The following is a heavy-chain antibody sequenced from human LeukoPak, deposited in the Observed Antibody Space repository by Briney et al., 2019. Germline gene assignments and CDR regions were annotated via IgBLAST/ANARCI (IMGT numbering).Heavy chain of an antibody. J-gene: IGHJ4*02. CDR2: VTSYNGDT. CDR1: GYTFTSYD. CDR3: ARFAVHRRLTVAGQFGLDY. V-gene: IGHV1-18*01. Sequence: ASVKVSCKASGYTFTSYDINWVRQAPGQGLEWMGWVTSYNGDTNYAQKFQGRVTMSTDTSTSTVYMELSSLRSEDTAVYYCARFAVHRRLTVAGQFGLDYWGQGTLVTVSS. D-gene: IGHD6-19*01.